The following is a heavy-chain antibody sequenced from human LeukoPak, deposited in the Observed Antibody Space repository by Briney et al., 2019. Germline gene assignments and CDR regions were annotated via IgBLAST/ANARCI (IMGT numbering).Heavy chain of an antibody. CDR2: ISGSGGST. D-gene: IGHD2-8*01. Sequence: GGSLRLSCAASGFTFSSYAMSWVRQAPGKGLEWVSAISGSGGSTYYADSVKGRFTISRDNSKNTLYLQMNSLRAEDTAVYYCAKDRFVLMVYAIESVDVWGQGTTVTVSS. CDR3: AKDRFVLMVYAIESVDV. CDR1: GFTFSSYA. V-gene: IGHV3-23*01. J-gene: IGHJ6*02.